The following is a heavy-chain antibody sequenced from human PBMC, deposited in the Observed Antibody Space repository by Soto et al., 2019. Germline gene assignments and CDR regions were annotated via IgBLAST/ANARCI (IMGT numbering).Heavy chain of an antibody. CDR3: ARYLYDYVWGSYRSPPYFDY. Sequence: SVKVSCKASGGTLSSYAISWLRQAPGQGLEWMGGIIPIFGTANYAQKFQGRVTITADESTSTAYMELSSLRSGDTAVYYCARYLYDYVWGSYRSPPYFDYWGQGTLVTVSS. CDR1: GGTLSSYA. J-gene: IGHJ4*02. V-gene: IGHV1-69*13. CDR2: IIPIFGTA. D-gene: IGHD3-16*02.